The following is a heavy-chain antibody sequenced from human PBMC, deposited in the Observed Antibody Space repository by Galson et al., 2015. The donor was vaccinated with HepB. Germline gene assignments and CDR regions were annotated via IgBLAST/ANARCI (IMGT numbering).Heavy chain of an antibody. CDR2: MTGSGDST. V-gene: IGHV3-23*01. D-gene: IGHD2-15*01. J-gene: IGHJ4*02. CDR1: GFTFSSYA. Sequence: SLRLSCAASGFTFSSYAMNWVRHTPGKGLEWVSSMTGSGDSTYHAESVRGLFTISRDNSKNILYLQMNSLRAEDTAVYYCEKGALGSCSSRLCYPLNYWGRGTLVTVSS. CDR3: EKGALGSCSSRLCYPLNY.